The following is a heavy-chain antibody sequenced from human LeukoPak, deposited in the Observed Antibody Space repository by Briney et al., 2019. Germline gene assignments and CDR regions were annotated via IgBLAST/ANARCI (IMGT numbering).Heavy chain of an antibody. Sequence: ASVKVSCKASGYTFTSYDINWVRQATGQGLEWMGWMNPNSGNTGYAQKCQGRVTMTRNTSISTAYMELSSLRSEDTAVYYCATLDYYGSGSYYDYWGQGTLVTVSS. J-gene: IGHJ4*02. V-gene: IGHV1-8*01. D-gene: IGHD3-10*01. CDR3: ATLDYYGSGSYYDY. CDR2: MNPNSGNT. CDR1: GYTFTSYD.